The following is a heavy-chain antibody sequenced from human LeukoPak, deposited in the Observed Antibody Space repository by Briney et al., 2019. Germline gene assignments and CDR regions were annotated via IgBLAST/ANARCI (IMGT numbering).Heavy chain of an antibody. V-gene: IGHV3-66*01. D-gene: IGHD3-10*01. Sequence: GGSLRLFCGASGATVSSNYMSWVRQDPGKGLECVTAIYSCGSTYYADSVKGRFTLSRDNSKNTLYLQMNSLKAEDTAVYYCARGNVIKFAQGSPLDFWGQGTLVTVS. CDR1: GATVSSNY. CDR2: IYSCGST. J-gene: IGHJ4*02. CDR3: ARGNVIKFAQGSPLDF.